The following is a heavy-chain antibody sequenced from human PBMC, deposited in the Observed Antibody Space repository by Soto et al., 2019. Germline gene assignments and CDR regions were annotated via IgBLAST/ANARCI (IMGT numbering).Heavy chain of an antibody. CDR2: IYATGTT. CDR1: GASISGFY. D-gene: IGHD1-1*01. Sequence: SETLSLTCTVSGASISGFYWSWIRKSAGKGLEWIGRIYATGTTDYNPSLKSRVMMSVDTSKKQFSLKLRSVAAADTAVYYRVRDGTKTLRDWFDPWGQGISVTVSS. J-gene: IGHJ5*02. V-gene: IGHV4-4*07. CDR3: VRDGTKTLRDWFDP.